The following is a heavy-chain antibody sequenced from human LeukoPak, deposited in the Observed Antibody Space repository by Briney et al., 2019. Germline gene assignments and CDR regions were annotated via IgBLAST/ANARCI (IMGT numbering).Heavy chain of an antibody. CDR1: GFTFSK. J-gene: IGHJ4*02. CDR2: ISSSGSTI. CDR3: AKDYVRAVAGGRFDY. V-gene: IGHV3-48*03. D-gene: IGHD6-19*01. Sequence: GGSLRLSCAASGFTFSKMNWVRQAPGKGLEWVSYISSSGSTIYYADSVKGRFTISRDNSKNTLYLQMNSLRAEDTAVYYCAKDYVRAVAGGRFDYWGQGILVTVSS.